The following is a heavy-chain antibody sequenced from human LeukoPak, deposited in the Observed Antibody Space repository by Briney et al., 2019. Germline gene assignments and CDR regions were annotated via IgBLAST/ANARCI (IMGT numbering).Heavy chain of an antibody. V-gene: IGHV1-8*01. CDR1: GYTFTSYD. CDR2: MNPNSGNT. D-gene: IGHD2-2*01. J-gene: IGHJ3*02. CDR3: ARDRSPPSLGDMIVVPGYYAFDI. Sequence: GASVKVSCKASGYTFTSYDINWVRQATGQGLEWMGWMNPNSGNTGYAQKFQGRVTMTRNTSISTAYMELSSLRSEDTAVYYCARDRSPPSLGDMIVVPGYYAFDIWGQGTMVTVSS.